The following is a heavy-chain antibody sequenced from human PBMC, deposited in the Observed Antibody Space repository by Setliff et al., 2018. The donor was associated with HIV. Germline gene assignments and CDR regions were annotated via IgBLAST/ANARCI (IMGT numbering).Heavy chain of an antibody. CDR2: GHYTGNT. Sequence: MSLTCTVSGGSISSSSYYGGWIRQPPGKGMEWIGSGHYTGNTYTSPSLKSRATISLDASKNKISLKLNSVTSADTAVYYCAREGDGIDFWGQGTLVTVSS. CDR1: GGSISSSSYY. D-gene: IGHD2-21*02. J-gene: IGHJ4*02. CDR3: AREGDGIDF. V-gene: IGHV4-39*02.